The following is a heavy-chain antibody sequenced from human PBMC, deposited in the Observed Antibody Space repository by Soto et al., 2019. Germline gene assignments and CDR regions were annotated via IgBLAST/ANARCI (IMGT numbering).Heavy chain of an antibody. Sequence: VASEKVSCKASGYTFTSYYMHWVRQAPGQGLEWMGIINPSGGSTSYAQKFQGRVTMTRDTSTSTVYMELSSLRSEDTAVYYCAREGSYYYGSLSYYYYYYGIDFWGQGTTVTVSS. D-gene: IGHD3-10*01. CDR2: INPSGGST. CDR3: AREGSYYYGSLSYYYYYYGIDF. CDR1: GYTFTSYY. V-gene: IGHV1-46*01. J-gene: IGHJ6*02.